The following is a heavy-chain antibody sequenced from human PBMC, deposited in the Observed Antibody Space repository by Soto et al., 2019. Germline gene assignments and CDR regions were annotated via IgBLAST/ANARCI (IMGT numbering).Heavy chain of an antibody. D-gene: IGHD2-15*01. J-gene: IGHJ5*02. V-gene: IGHV1-69*08. CDR2: IIPILGIA. Sequence: QVQLVQSGAEVKKPGSSVKVSCKASGGTFSSYTISWVRQAPGQGLEWMGRIIPILGIANYAQKFQGRVTITEDKSTSTAYMELSSLRSEDAAVYYCARERDMNWFDPWGQGTLVTVSS. CDR3: ARERDMNWFDP. CDR1: GGTFSSYT.